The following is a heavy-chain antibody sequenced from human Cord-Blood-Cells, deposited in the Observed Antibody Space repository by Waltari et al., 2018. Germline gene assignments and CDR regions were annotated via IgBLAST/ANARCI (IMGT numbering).Heavy chain of an antibody. V-gene: IGHV1-24*01. CDR1: GYTITELH. D-gene: IGHD3-3*01. CDR3: ATRITIFGVVIDAFDI. CDR2: FDPEDGET. Sequence: QVQLVQSGAEVKKPGASVKVSCKVSGYTITELHMNWVRQATGKGLEWMGGFDPEDGETIYAQKFQGRVTMTEDTSTDTAYMELSSLRSEDTAVYYCATRITIFGVVIDAFDIWGQGTMVTVSS. J-gene: IGHJ3*02.